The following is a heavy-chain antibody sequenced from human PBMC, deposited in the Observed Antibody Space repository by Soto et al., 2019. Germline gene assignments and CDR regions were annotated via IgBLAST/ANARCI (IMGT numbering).Heavy chain of an antibody. CDR3: ARLGVRVRDSSGLGDY. D-gene: IGHD3-22*01. Sequence: QLQLQESGPGLVKPSETLSLTCTVSGGSISSSSYYWGWIRQPPGKGLEWIGSIYYSGSTYYNPSLKRRDSISVDTSKNQFSPKLSSVTAADTAVYYCARLGVRVRDSSGLGDYWGQGTLVTVSS. CDR2: IYYSGST. V-gene: IGHV4-39*01. CDR1: GGSISSSSYY. J-gene: IGHJ4*02.